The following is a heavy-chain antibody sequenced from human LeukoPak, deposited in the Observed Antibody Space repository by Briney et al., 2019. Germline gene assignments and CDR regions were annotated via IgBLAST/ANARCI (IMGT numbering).Heavy chain of an antibody. CDR1: GFTFSSYW. CDR3: ARVHSRSSPHSDY. J-gene: IGHJ4*02. Sequence: GGSLRLSCAASGFTFSSYWMHWVRQAPGKGLVWVSRINSDGSSTNYADSVKGRFTISRDNAKNTLYLQMNSLRAEDTAVYYCARVHSRSSPHSDYWGQGTLVTVSS. CDR2: INSDGSST. V-gene: IGHV3-74*01. D-gene: IGHD6-6*01.